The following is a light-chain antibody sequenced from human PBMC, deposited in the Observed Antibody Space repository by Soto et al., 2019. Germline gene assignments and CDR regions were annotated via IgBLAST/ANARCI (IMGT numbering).Light chain of an antibody. CDR3: QSYDSSLSAYV. J-gene: IGLJ1*01. CDR1: SSNIWAGYD. Sequence: QSVLTQPPSVSGAPGQRVTISCTGSSSNIWAGYDVHWYQQLPGTAPKLLIYDNSNRPSGVPDRFSGSKSGTSASLAITGLQAEDEADYYCQSYDSSLSAYVFGTGTKLTVL. CDR2: DNS. V-gene: IGLV1-40*01.